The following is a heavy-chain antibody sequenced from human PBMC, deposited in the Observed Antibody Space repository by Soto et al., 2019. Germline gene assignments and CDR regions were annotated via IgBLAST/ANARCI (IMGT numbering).Heavy chain of an antibody. D-gene: IGHD4-17*01. V-gene: IGHV4-31*03. CDR1: GGSISSGGYY. J-gene: IGHJ4*02. CDR2: IYYSGST. Sequence: PSETLSLTCTVSGGSISSGGYYWSWIRQHPGKGLEWIGYIYYSGSTYYNPSLKSRVTISVDTSKNQFSLKLSSVTAADTAVYYCHTRGDPVTTSDYWGQGTLVTVSS. CDR3: HTRGDPVTTSDY.